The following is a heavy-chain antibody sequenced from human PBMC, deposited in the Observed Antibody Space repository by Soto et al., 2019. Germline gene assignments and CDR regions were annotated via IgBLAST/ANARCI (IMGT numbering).Heavy chain of an antibody. D-gene: IGHD3-22*01. CDR2: IGTAGDT. CDR3: ARGQPPNYYDISVYEYYFDY. Sequence: EVQLVESGGGLVQPGGSLRLSCAASGFNFSSYDMNWVRQATGKGLEWVSVIGTAGDTYYPGSVKGRFTISRENAKNSLYLQMNSLRAEVTAVYYCARGQPPNYYDISVYEYYFDYWGQGTLVTVSS. J-gene: IGHJ4*02. V-gene: IGHV3-13*01. CDR1: GFNFSSYD.